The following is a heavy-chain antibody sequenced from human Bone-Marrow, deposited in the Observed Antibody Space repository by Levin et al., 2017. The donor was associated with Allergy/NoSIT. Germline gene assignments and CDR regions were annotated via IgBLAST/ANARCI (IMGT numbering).Heavy chain of an antibody. Sequence: GGSLRLSCAASGFTVSSNYMSWVRQAPGKGLEWVSVTYSGGSTYYADSVKGRFTISRDNSKNTLYLQMNSLRAEDTAVYYCARSSGYSYGLPDYWGQGTLVTVSS. CDR1: GFTVSSNY. CDR2: TYSGGST. J-gene: IGHJ4*02. V-gene: IGHV3-53*01. D-gene: IGHD5-18*01. CDR3: ARSSGYSYGLPDY.